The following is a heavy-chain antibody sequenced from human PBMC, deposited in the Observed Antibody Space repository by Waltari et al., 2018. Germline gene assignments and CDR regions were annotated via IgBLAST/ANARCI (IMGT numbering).Heavy chain of an antibody. CDR2: ISYDGRKK. Sequence: QVQLVESGGGVVKPGRSLRLSCAASGFTFSSYGMHWVRQAPGKGLGLVAVISYDGRKKYYADSVKGRFTISRDKSKNTLYLQMNSLRAEDTAVYYCAKLRGPLDYWGQGTLVTVSS. V-gene: IGHV3-30*18. CDR1: GFTFSSYG. J-gene: IGHJ4*02. CDR3: AKLRGPLDY.